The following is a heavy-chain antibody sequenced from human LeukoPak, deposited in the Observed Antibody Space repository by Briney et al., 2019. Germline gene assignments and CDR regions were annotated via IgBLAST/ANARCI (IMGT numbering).Heavy chain of an antibody. V-gene: IGHV3-9*01. CDR2: ISWNSGSI. CDR3: AKEGCSSTSCYILD. D-gene: IGHD2-2*02. Sequence: GGSLRLSCAASGFTFDDYAMHWVRQAPGKGLEWVSGISWNSGSIGYADSVKGRFTISRDNAKNSLYLQMNSLRAEDTALYYCAKEGCSSTSCYILDWGQGTLVTVSS. J-gene: IGHJ4*02. CDR1: GFTFDDYA.